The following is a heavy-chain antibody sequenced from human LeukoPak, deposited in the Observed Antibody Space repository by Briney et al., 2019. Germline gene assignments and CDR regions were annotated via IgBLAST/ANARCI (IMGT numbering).Heavy chain of an antibody. CDR1: GGSISSSSYY. CDR3: ATSYREGGVYYFDY. J-gene: IGHJ4*02. D-gene: IGHD6-13*01. CDR2: IYYSGST. V-gene: IGHV4-39*01. Sequence: PSETLSFTCTVSGGSISSSSYYWGWIRQPPGKGLEWIGSIYYSGSTYYNPSLKSRVTISVDTSKNQFSLKLSSVTAADTAVYYCATSYREGGVYYFDYWGQGTLVTVSS.